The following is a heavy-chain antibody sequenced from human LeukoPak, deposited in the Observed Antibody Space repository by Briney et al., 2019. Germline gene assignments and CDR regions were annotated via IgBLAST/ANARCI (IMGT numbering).Heavy chain of an antibody. Sequence: PSETLSLTCVVSGGSISSGYYSPNWNWIRQPPGKGLEWIGHIWPSGTTSYNPSLSSRVTISIDTSKNQFSLKLSSVTAADTAVYYCARGEGSWGQGTLVTVSS. J-gene: IGHJ5*02. D-gene: IGHD1-26*01. V-gene: IGHV4-30-2*01. CDR3: ARGEGS. CDR1: GGSISSGYYS. CDR2: IWPSGTT.